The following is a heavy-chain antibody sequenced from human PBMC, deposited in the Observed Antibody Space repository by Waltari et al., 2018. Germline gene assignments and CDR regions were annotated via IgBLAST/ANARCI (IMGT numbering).Heavy chain of an antibody. D-gene: IGHD1-26*01. V-gene: IGHV4-39*07. J-gene: IGHJ3*02. CDR2: IYYSGST. CDR3: AGHVGKWELPAFDI. Sequence: QLQLQESGPGLVKPSETLSLTCTVSGGSISSSSYYWGWIRQPQGKGLEWIGSIYYSGSTYYNPSLKSRVTISVDTSKNQFSLKLSSVTAADTAVYYCAGHVGKWELPAFDIWGQGTMVTVSS. CDR1: GGSISSSSYY.